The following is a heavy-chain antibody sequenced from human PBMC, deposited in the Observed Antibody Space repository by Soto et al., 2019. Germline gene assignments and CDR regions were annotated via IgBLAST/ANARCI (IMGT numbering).Heavy chain of an antibody. CDR1: GGSISSYY. CDR2: IYYSGST. CDR3: ARQLMTSYPVGFDY. Sequence: SETLSLTSPVSGGSISSYYWSWIRQPPGKGLEWIGYIYYSGSTNYNPSLKSRVTISVDTSKNQFSLKLSSVTAADTAVYYCARQLMTSYPVGFDYWGQGTLVTVSS. J-gene: IGHJ4*02. V-gene: IGHV4-59*08. D-gene: IGHD2-2*01.